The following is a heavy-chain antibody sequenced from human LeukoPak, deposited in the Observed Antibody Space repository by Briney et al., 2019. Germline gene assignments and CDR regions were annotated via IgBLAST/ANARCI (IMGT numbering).Heavy chain of an antibody. Sequence: GGSLRLSCAASGFTFSSYAMSWVRQSPGKGLEWVSAISGGGGSTYYAYYTDSVRGRFTISRDNSKNTLYLQMNSPRAEDTAVYYCAKFYDILTAYFDFWGQGTLVTVSS. CDR1: GFTFSSYA. J-gene: IGHJ4*02. V-gene: IGHV3-23*01. CDR3: AKFYDILTAYFDF. D-gene: IGHD3-9*01. CDR2: ISGGGGST.